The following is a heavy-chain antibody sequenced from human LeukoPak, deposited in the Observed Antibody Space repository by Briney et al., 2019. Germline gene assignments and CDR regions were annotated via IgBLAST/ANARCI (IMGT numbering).Heavy chain of an antibody. CDR1: GFTFSTYA. CDR2: IIGSGEST. V-gene: IGHV3-23*01. J-gene: IGHJ4*02. CDR3: AKHLSSSSRYYCDS. D-gene: IGHD6-13*01. Sequence: GGSLRLSCAASGFTFSTYAMSWVRQAPGKGLEWVSTIIGSGESTYYADSVKGRSTISRDNSKNTLYLQVNSLRAEDTGFYYCAKHLSSSSRYYCDSWGQGTLVTVSS.